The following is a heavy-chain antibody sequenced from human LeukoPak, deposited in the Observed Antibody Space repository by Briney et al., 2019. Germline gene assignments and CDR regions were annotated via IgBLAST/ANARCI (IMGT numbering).Heavy chain of an antibody. CDR3: AKDLSGSSSSSGY. CDR2: ISGSGGST. J-gene: IGHJ4*02. CDR1: GSTFSSYA. V-gene: IGHV3-23*01. D-gene: IGHD6-6*01. Sequence: GGSLRLSCAASGSTFSSYAMSWVRQAPGKGLEWVSAISGSGGSTYYADSVKGRFTISRGNSKNTLYLQMNSLRAEDTAVYYCAKDLSGSSSSSGYWGQGTLGTLSS.